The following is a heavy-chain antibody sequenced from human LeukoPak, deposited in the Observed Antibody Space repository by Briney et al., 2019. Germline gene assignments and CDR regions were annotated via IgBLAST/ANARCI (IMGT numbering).Heavy chain of an antibody. J-gene: IGHJ4*02. Sequence: PGGSLRLSCAASGFTVSSNYMSWVRQAPGKGLEWVSVIYSGGSTYYADSVKGRFTISRDNSKNTLYLQMNSLRAEDTAVYYCAKDRMGIAVAGPDYWGQGTLVTVSS. D-gene: IGHD6-19*01. CDR1: GFTVSSNY. CDR2: IYSGGST. CDR3: AKDRMGIAVAGPDY. V-gene: IGHV3-66*02.